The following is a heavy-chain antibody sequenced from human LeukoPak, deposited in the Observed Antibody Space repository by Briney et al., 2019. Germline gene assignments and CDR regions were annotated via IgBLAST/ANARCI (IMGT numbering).Heavy chain of an antibody. J-gene: IGHJ4*02. CDR2: MNIDSGNT. CDR3: VRGSGRGKDS. Sequence: GASVKVSCKASGGTFSSYAISWVRQAPGQGLEWMGWMNIDSGNTGYAEKFQGRVTMTRNTSTTTANMELSSLTSEDTAVYYCVRGSGRGKDSWGQGTLVTVSS. CDR1: GGTFSSYA. V-gene: IGHV1-8*02. D-gene: IGHD1-1*01.